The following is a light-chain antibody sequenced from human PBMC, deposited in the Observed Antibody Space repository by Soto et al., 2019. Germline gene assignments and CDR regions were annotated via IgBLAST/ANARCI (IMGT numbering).Light chain of an antibody. CDR3: QQYSTSPLIT. V-gene: IGKV3-20*01. CDR1: QSVSSNY. Sequence: EIVLTQSPGTLSLSPGERATLSCRASQSVSSNYLAWYQQKLGQAPRLLIYAASSRATGVPDRFSGSGSGTDFTLTISRLEPEDFAVYYCQQYSTSPLITFGQGTRLEIK. J-gene: IGKJ5*01. CDR2: AAS.